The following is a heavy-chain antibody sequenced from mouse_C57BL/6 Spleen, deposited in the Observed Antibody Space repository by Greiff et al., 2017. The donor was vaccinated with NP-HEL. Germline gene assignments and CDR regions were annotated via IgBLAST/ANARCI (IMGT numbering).Heavy chain of an antibody. D-gene: IGHD1-1*01. J-gene: IGHJ2*01. CDR3: TRDQVLLRSYFDY. CDR1: GYTFTDYE. Sequence: QVQLKQSGAELVRPGASVTLSCKASGYTFTDYEMHWVKQTPVHGLEWIGAINPETGGTAYNQKFKGKAILTADKSSSTAYMELRSLTSEDSAVYYCTRDQVLLRSYFDYWGQGTTLTVSS. CDR2: INPETGGT. V-gene: IGHV1-15*01.